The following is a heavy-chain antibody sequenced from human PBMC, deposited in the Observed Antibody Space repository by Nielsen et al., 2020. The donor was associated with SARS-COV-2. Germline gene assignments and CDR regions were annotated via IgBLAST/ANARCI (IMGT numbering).Heavy chain of an antibody. CDR1: GGTFSSYA. J-gene: IGHJ6*03. Sequence: SVKVSCKASGGTFSSYAISWVRQAPEQGLEWMGGIIPIFGTANYAQKFQGRVTITADESTSTAYMELSSLRSEDTAVYYCARGAVAGTYYYYYYMDVWGKGTTVTVSS. CDR2: IIPIFGTA. V-gene: IGHV1-69*13. CDR3: ARGAVAGTYYYYYYMDV. D-gene: IGHD6-19*01.